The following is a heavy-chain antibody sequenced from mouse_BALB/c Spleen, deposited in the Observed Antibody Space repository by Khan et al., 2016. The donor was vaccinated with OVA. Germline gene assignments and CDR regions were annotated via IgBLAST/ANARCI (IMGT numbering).Heavy chain of an antibody. D-gene: IGHD1-1*01. CDR1: GFTFNSYG. CDR3: ATSYFYGYYFDY. V-gene: IGHV5-17*02. J-gene: IGHJ2*01. CDR2: ISGDSNTI. Sequence: EVELVESGGGLVQPGGSRKLSCAASGFTFNSYGMHWVRQAPEKGLEWVAYISGDSNTIYYADTVKGRFTISRDNPKNTLFLQMTSLMSEDTAMYYCATSYFYGYYFDYWGPGTTVTVS.